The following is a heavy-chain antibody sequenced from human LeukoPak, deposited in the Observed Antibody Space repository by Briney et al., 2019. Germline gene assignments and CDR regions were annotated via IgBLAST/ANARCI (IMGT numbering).Heavy chain of an antibody. D-gene: IGHD3-10*01. Sequence: SETVSLTCAVYGGSFSGYYWSWIRQPPGKGLEWIGEINHSGSTNYNPSLKSRVTISVDTSKNQFSLKLSSVTAADTAVYYCARGSHYYGSGSYLDYWGQGTLVTVSS. CDR1: GGSFSGYY. CDR2: INHSGST. V-gene: IGHV4-34*01. CDR3: ARGSHYYGSGSYLDY. J-gene: IGHJ4*02.